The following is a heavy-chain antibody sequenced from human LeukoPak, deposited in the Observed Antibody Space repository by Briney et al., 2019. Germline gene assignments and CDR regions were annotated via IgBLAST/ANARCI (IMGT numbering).Heavy chain of an antibody. D-gene: IGHD6-19*01. CDR1: GYTFTSYG. V-gene: IGHV1-18*01. Sequence: ASVKVSCKASGYTFTSYGISWVRQAPGQGLEWMGWISAYSGNTNYAQKLQGRVTMTTDTSTSTAYMELRSLRSDDTAVYYCARDCLYSSGWYCSPSRDYWGQGTLVTVSS. CDR3: ARDCLYSSGWYCSPSRDY. J-gene: IGHJ4*02. CDR2: ISAYSGNT.